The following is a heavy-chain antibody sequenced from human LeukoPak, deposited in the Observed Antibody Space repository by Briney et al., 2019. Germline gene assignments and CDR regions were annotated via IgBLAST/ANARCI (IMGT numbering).Heavy chain of an antibody. CDR3: ARVPRWYVIDY. Sequence: GGSLRLSCAASGFTFSSYEMKWVRQAPGKGLEWVSYISSSGSTIYYADSVKGRFTISRDNAKNSLNLQMNSLRAEDTAVYYCARVPRWYVIDYWGQGTLVTVSS. V-gene: IGHV3-48*03. CDR1: GFTFSSYE. CDR2: ISSSGSTI. D-gene: IGHD4-23*01. J-gene: IGHJ4*02.